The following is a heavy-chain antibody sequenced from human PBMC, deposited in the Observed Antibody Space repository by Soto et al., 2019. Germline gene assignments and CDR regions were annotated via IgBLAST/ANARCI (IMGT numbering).Heavy chain of an antibody. V-gene: IGHV1-46*01. J-gene: IGHJ4*02. D-gene: IGHD6-13*01. CDR2: INPCSGST. CDR1: GYTFTSYY. Sequence: ASVKVSCKASGYTFTSYYMHWVRQAPGQGLEWMGIINPCSGSTSYAQKLQGRVTMTTDTSTSTAYMELRSLRSDDTAVYYCARVLLAAGPAETDYWGQGTLVTVSS. CDR3: ARVLLAAGPAETDY.